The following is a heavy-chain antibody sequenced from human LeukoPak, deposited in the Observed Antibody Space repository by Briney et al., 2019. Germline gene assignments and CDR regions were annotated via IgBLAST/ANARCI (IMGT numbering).Heavy chain of an antibody. CDR1: GGTFSSYA. Sequence: SVKVSCKASGGTFSSYAISWVRQAPGQGLEWMGRIIPILGIANYAQKFQGRVTITADKSTSTAYMELSSLRSEDTAVYYCAREGSGSYFEYFDYWGQGTLVTVSS. V-gene: IGHV1-69*04. J-gene: IGHJ4*02. D-gene: IGHD3-10*01. CDR2: IIPILGIA. CDR3: AREGSGSYFEYFDY.